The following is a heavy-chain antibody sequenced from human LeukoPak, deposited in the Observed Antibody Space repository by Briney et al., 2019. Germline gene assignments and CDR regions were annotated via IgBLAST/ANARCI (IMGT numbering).Heavy chain of an antibody. J-gene: IGHJ4*02. Sequence: PGGSLRLSCAASGFTFSSYGMSWVRQAPGKGLEWVSAISGSGGSTYYADSVEGRFTISRDNSKNTLYLQMNSLRAEDTAVYYCAKGEAVWGYYFDYWGQGTLVTVSS. CDR2: ISGSGGST. CDR1: GFTFSSYG. CDR3: AKGEAVWGYYFDY. D-gene: IGHD3-16*01. V-gene: IGHV3-23*01.